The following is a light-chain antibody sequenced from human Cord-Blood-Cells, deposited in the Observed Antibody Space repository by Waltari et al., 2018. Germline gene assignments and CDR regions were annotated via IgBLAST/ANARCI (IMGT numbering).Light chain of an antibody. CDR2: AAS. V-gene: IGKV1-39*01. CDR1: QSISSY. Sequence: DIQMTQSPSSLSASVGDRVTITCRASQSISSYLNWSQQKPGKAPKLLIYAASSLQSVVPSSFSGSGSGTDFTLTISSLQPEDFATYYCQQSYSTPITFGQGTRLEIK. J-gene: IGKJ5*01. CDR3: QQSYSTPIT.